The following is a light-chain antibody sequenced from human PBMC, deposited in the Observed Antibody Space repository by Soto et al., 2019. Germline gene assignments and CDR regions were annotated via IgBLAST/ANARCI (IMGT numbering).Light chain of an antibody. CDR3: QQYGGSPQT. Sequence: EIVLTQSPGTLSLSPEERATLSCRASETVNRNYLAWYQQKPGQAPRLLIYGASSRATGIPDRFSGSGSGTDFTLTISRLEPDDFAVYYCQQYGGSPQTLGQGTKVEIK. V-gene: IGKV3-20*01. CDR2: GAS. CDR1: ETVNRNY. J-gene: IGKJ1*01.